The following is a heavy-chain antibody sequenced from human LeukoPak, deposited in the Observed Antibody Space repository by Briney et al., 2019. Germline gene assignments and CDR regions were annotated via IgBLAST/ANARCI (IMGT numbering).Heavy chain of an antibody. V-gene: IGHV3-23*01. Sequence: SGGSLRLSCAASGFTFSSYAMSWVRQAPGKGLEWVSAISGSGGSTYYADSVKGRFTISRDNSKNTLYLQTNSLIAEDTAVYYCARGYCSSTSCYDVWGKGTTVTVSS. J-gene: IGHJ6*04. D-gene: IGHD2-2*01. CDR3: ARGYCSSTSCYDV. CDR1: GFTFSSYA. CDR2: ISGSGGST.